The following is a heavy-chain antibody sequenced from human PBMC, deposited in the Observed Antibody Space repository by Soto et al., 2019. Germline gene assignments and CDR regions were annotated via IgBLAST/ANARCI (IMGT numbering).Heavy chain of an antibody. V-gene: IGHV1-69*06. CDR1: GGTFNAHA. CDR3: ARVRWTISTAESDAI. Sequence: ASVKVSCKGSGGTFNAHAISWVRQAPGQGLEWMGGIIPIFGTPNYAQKFQGRLTINADKSTTTAYLELSSLRSDDTAVYFCARVRWTISTAESDAIWGQGTLVTVSS. D-gene: IGHD2-2*01. CDR2: IIPIFGTP. J-gene: IGHJ4*02.